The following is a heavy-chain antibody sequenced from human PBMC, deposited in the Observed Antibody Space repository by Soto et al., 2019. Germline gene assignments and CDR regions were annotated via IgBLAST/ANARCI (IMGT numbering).Heavy chain of an antibody. J-gene: IGHJ3*02. Sequence: GSLRLSCAASGFTFSSYATSWVRQAPGKGLEWVSAISGSGGSTYYADSVKGRFTISRDNSKNTLYLQMNSLRAEDTAVYYCAKTYGGNSGLGAFDIWGQGTMVTVSS. CDR1: GFTFSSYA. V-gene: IGHV3-23*01. CDR3: AKTYGGNSGLGAFDI. D-gene: IGHD4-17*01. CDR2: ISGSGGST.